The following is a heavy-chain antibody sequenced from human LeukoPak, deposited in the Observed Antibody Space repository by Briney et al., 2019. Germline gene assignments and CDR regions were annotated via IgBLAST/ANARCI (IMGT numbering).Heavy chain of an antibody. CDR1: GYTFTTYN. Sequence: TSEKVSCTASGYTFTTYNINWVRHGPRQGLERRGGISGYNGNTNYAQKLQGRVNMTRDTTTSTAYMELRSLKSDDTAVYYCASLKNYYDSSGYLVTDAFDIWGQGTMVTVSS. V-gene: IGHV1-18*01. CDR3: ASLKNYYDSSGYLVTDAFDI. CDR2: ISGYNGNT. J-gene: IGHJ3*02. D-gene: IGHD3-22*01.